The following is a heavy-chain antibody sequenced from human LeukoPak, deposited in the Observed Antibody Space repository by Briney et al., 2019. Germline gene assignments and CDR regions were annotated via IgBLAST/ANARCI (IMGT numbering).Heavy chain of an antibody. CDR2: IRYDGSNK. D-gene: IGHD2-2*02. CDR3: AKDDCSSTSCYTYYYYYYMDV. Sequence: TGGSLRLSCAASGFTFSSYGMHWVRQAPGKGLEWVAFIRYDGSNKYYADSVKGRFTISRDNSKNTLYLQMNSLRAEDTAVYYCAKDDCSSTSCYTYYYYYYMDVWGKGTTVTVSS. V-gene: IGHV3-30*02. J-gene: IGHJ6*03. CDR1: GFTFSSYG.